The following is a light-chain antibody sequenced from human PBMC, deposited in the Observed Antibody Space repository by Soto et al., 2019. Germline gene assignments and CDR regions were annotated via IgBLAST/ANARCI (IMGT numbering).Light chain of an antibody. V-gene: IGKV3-20*01. CDR1: QSVSSSY. CDR2: GAS. CDR3: QQYTTSPPAYT. Sequence: EIVLTQSPGTLSLSPGERATLSCGASQSVSSSYLAWYQQKPGQAPRLLIYGASSRATGVPDRFSGSGSGTDFTLTISRLEPEDFAVYYCQQYTTSPPAYTFGQGTKLEIK. J-gene: IGKJ2*01.